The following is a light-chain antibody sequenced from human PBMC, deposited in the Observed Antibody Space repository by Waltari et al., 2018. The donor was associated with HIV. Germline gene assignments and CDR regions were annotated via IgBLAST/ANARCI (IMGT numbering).Light chain of an antibody. V-gene: IGLV3-1*01. CDR1: KLGNKY. Sequence: SYDLTQPPSVSVSPGQTARIPCPGDKLGNKYACWYQQKPGQSPVLVIYQDTKRPSGIPERFSGSHSGNTATLTVSGTQAMDEADYYCQAWDSSTVLFGGGTTLTVL. CDR3: QAWDSSTVL. CDR2: QDT. J-gene: IGLJ2*01.